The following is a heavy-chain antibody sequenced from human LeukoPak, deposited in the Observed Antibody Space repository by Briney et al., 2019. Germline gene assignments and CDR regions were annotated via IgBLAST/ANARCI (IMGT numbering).Heavy chain of an antibody. CDR2: ISSSSSTI. Sequence: PGGSLRLSCAASGFTFSSYSMNWVRQAPGKGLEWVSYISSSSSTIYYADSVKGRFTISRDNAKNSLYLQMNSLRAEDTAVYYCARDVLPYSGNYSATLGAGALDIWGQGTMVTVSS. CDR1: GFTFSSYS. D-gene: IGHD1-26*01. V-gene: IGHV3-48*01. J-gene: IGHJ3*02. CDR3: ARDVLPYSGNYSATLGAGALDI.